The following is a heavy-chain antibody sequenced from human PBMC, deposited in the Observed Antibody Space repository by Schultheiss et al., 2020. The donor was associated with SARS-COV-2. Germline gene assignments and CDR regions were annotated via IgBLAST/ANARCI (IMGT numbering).Heavy chain of an antibody. CDR3: ARGRLDHAVTTTNYYFDY. CDR2: IYYSGST. CDR1: GGSISSGGYY. J-gene: IGHJ4*02. D-gene: IGHD4-17*01. Sequence: SETLSLTCTVSGGSISSGGYYWSWIRQHPGKGLEWIGYIYYSGSTYYNPSLNSRVTISVDTSKNQFSLKLSSVTAADTAVYYCARGRLDHAVTTTNYYFDYWGQGTLVTVSS. V-gene: IGHV4-31*03.